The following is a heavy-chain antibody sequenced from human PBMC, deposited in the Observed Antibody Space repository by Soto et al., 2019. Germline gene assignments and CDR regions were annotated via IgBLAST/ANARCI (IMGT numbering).Heavy chain of an antibody. CDR3: ARVRRVGATIDY. Sequence: QVQLQESGPGLVKPSETLSLTCTVSGGSISSYYWSWSRQPPGKGLEWIGYIYYSGSTNYNPSLKRRVTISVDTSKNQFSMKLSSVTAADTAVYYCARVRRVGATIDYWGQGTLVTVSS. V-gene: IGHV4-59*01. D-gene: IGHD1-26*01. CDR2: IYYSGST. CDR1: GGSISSYY. J-gene: IGHJ4*02.